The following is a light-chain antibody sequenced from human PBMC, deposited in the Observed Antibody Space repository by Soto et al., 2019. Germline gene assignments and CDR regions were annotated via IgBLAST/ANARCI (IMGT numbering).Light chain of an antibody. CDR2: AAS. J-gene: IGKJ5*01. CDR1: QSISSY. V-gene: IGKV1-39*01. CDR3: QQGYSSIT. Sequence: DIQMTQSPSSLSASVGDRVISTFRASQSISSYLSWYQQKPGKAPKLLIYAASSLQSGVPSRFSGSGSGTDFTLTLSSLQPEDFATYYCQQGYSSITFGQGTRLEIK.